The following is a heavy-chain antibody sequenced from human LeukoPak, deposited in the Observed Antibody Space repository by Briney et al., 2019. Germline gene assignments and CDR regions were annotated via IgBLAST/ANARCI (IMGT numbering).Heavy chain of an antibody. V-gene: IGHV4-4*02. J-gene: IGHJ3*02. CDR3: AGDKWEPRYAFDI. Sequence: SETLSLTCAVSGDSINCPNWWTWVRQTPEKGLEWIGEIWHSESTNYNPSLKSRVTISVDKSKTQFSLKLSSVTAADTAVYYCAGDKWEPRYAFDIWGQGTMVTVSS. D-gene: IGHD1-26*01. CDR2: IWHSEST. CDR1: GDSINCPNW.